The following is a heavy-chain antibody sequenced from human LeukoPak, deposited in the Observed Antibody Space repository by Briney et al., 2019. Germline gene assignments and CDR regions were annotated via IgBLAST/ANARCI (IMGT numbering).Heavy chain of an antibody. V-gene: IGHV4-59*08. CDR2: IYYSGST. CDR1: GGSISSYY. CDR3: ARYSSGWYDY. D-gene: IGHD6-13*01. Sequence: PSETLSLTCTVSGGSISSYYWSWIRQPPGKGLEWIGYIYYSGSTNYNPSLKSRVTISVDTSKNQFSLKLSSLTAADTAVYYCARYSSGWYDYWGQGTLVTVSS. J-gene: IGHJ4*02.